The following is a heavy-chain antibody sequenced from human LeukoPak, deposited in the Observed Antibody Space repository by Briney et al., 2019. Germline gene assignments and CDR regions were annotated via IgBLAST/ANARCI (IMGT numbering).Heavy chain of an antibody. Sequence: GGSLRLSCAASGFTFSSYAMSWVRQAPGKGLEWVSAISGGGGSTYYADSVKGRFTIPRDNSKNTLYLQMNSLRAEDTVVYYCAKVLRFLEWLPEWDYYYYGMDVWGQGTTVTVSS. V-gene: IGHV3-23*01. J-gene: IGHJ6*02. CDR2: ISGGGGST. CDR1: GFTFSSYA. CDR3: AKVLRFLEWLPEWDYYYYGMDV. D-gene: IGHD3-3*01.